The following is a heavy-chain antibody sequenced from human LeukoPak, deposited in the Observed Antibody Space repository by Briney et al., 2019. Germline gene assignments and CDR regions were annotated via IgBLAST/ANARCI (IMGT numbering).Heavy chain of an antibody. CDR3: AREEDGDYYYHDGMDV. V-gene: IGHV3-23*01. CDR2: GGSGGST. D-gene: IGHD4-17*01. Sequence: GGSLRLSCAASGFIFSSYAMSWVRQAPGKGLEWVSYGGSGGSTYYADSVKGRFTISRDNSKNTLYLQMNSLRAEDTAVYYCAREEDGDYYYHDGMDVWGQGTTVTVSS. CDR1: GFIFSSYA. J-gene: IGHJ6*02.